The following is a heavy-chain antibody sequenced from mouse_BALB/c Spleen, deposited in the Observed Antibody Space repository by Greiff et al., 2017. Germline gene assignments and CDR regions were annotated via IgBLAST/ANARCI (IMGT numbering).Heavy chain of an antibody. CDR2: ISYSGST. J-gene: IGHJ2*01. CDR3: ARGRSYYVDY. D-gene: IGHD2-10*01. V-gene: IGHV3-2*02. CDR1: GYSITSDYA. Sequence: EVKLQESGPGLVKPSQSLSLTCTVTGYSITSDYAWNWIRQFPGNKLEWMGYISYSGSTSYNPSLKSRISITRDTSKNQFFLQLNSVTTEDTATYYCARGRSYYVDYWGQGTTLTVSS.